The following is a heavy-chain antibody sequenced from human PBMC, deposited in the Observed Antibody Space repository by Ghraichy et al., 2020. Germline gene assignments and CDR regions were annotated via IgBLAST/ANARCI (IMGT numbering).Heavy chain of an antibody. CDR1: GFTFSSYA. J-gene: IGHJ4*02. CDR3: AKEDIVLMVYTIPLRY. D-gene: IGHD2-8*01. V-gene: IGHV3-23*01. CDR2: ISGSGGST. Sequence: GESLNISCAASGFTFSSYAMSWVRQAPGKGLEWVSGISGSGGSTYYADSVKGRFTISRDNSKNTLYLQMNSLRAEDTAVYYCAKEDIVLMVYTIPLRYWGQGTLVTVSS.